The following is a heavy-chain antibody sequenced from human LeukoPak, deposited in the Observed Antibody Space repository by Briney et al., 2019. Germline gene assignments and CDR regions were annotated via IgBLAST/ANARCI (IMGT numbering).Heavy chain of an antibody. J-gene: IGHJ4*02. D-gene: IGHD3-22*01. CDR1: GGSISSYY. V-gene: IGHV4-59*08. Sequence: SETLSLTCTVSGGSISSYYWSGIRQPPGKGLEWIGYIYYSGSTNYNPSLKSRVTISVDTSKNQFSLKLSSVTAADTAVYYCASYDSSGPFWDWGQGTQVTVSS. CDR2: IYYSGST. CDR3: ASYDSSGPFWD.